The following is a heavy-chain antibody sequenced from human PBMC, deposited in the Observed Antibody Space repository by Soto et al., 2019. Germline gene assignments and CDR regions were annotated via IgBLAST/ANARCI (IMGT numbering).Heavy chain of an antibody. CDR2: ISAYNGNT. J-gene: IGHJ6*02. CDR3: ARGGIQALYDYGMDV. CDR1: GYTFTSYG. Sequence: QVQLVQSGAEVKKPGASVKVSCKASGYTFTSYGISWVRQAPGQGLEWMGWISAYNGNTNYAQKLQGRVTLTTDTPTSKPYMELSSLRSDDTAVYYCARGGIQALYDYGMDVWGQGTTVTVTS. V-gene: IGHV1-18*01. D-gene: IGHD5-18*01.